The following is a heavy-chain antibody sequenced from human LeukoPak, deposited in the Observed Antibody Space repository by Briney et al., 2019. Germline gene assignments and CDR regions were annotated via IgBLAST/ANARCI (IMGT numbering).Heavy chain of an antibody. Sequence: GASVKVSCKASGYTFTSYGISWVRQAPGQGLEWMGWMNPNSGNTGYAQKFQGRVTMTRNTSISTAYMELSSLRSEDTAVYYCARAIHGMATIDAFDIWGQGTMVTVSS. D-gene: IGHD5-12*01. CDR1: GYTFTSYG. V-gene: IGHV1-8*02. CDR3: ARAIHGMATIDAFDI. J-gene: IGHJ3*02. CDR2: MNPNSGNT.